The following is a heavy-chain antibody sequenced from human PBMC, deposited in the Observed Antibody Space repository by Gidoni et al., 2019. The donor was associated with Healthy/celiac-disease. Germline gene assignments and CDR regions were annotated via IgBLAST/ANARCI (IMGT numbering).Heavy chain of an antibody. CDR2: IYYSGST. CDR3: ARHEFDSSGFGRVYYFDY. Sequence: QLQLQESGPGLVKPSETLSLTCTGPGGSISSSRYYWGWIRQPPGKGLEWIGSIYYSGSTYYNPSLKSRVTISVDTSKNQFSLKLSSVTAADTAVYYCARHEFDSSGFGRVYYFDYWGQGTLVTVSS. V-gene: IGHV4-39*01. D-gene: IGHD3-22*01. J-gene: IGHJ4*02. CDR1: GGSISSSRYY.